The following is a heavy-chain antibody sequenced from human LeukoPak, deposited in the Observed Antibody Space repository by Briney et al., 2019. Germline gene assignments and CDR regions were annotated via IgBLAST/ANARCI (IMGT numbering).Heavy chain of an antibody. V-gene: IGHV3-30*04. D-gene: IGHD2-15*01. J-gene: IGHJ4*02. Sequence: GGSLRLSCAASGFTFSSYAMHWVRQAPGKGLEWVAVISYDGSNKYYADSVKDRFTISRDNSKNTLYPQMNSLRAEDTAVYYCARDSRYCSGGSCYSGLVQHNYYFDYWGQGTLVTVSS. CDR2: ISYDGSNK. CDR3: ARDSRYCSGGSCYSGLVQHNYYFDY. CDR1: GFTFSSYA.